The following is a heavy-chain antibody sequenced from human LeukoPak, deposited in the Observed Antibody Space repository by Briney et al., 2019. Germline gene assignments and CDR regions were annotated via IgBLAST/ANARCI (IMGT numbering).Heavy chain of an antibody. CDR3: ASPMTTVTTNSFDI. J-gene: IGHJ3*02. CDR2: INLDGTQT. Sequence: PGGSLRLSCVASGFTFTSYWMSWVRQAPGKGLEWVANINLDGTQTYYVDSVKGRFTISRDNTKNSLYLQMNSLRAEDTAVYYCASPMTTVTTNSFDIWGQGTMVTVSS. V-gene: IGHV3-7*02. CDR1: GFTFTSYW. D-gene: IGHD4-17*01.